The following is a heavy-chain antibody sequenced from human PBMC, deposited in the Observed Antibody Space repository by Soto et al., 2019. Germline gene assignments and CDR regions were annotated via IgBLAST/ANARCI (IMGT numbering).Heavy chain of an antibody. CDR3: ARERGYSYGYNAFDI. D-gene: IGHD5-18*01. Sequence: SLRLSCAASGFTFSSYAMHWVRQAPGKGLEWVAVISYDGSNKYYADSVKGRFTISRDNSKNTLYLQMNSLRAEDTAVYYCARERGYSYGYNAFDIWGQGTMVTVSS. J-gene: IGHJ3*02. V-gene: IGHV3-30-3*01. CDR1: GFTFSSYA. CDR2: ISYDGSNK.